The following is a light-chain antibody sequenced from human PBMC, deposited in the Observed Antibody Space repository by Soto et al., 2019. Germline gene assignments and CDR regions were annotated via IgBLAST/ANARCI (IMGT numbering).Light chain of an antibody. CDR2: DVT. CDR1: SSDVGGYNY. V-gene: IGLV2-14*03. J-gene: IGLJ1*01. Sequence: QSVRTQPASVSGSPGQSITISCTGTSSDVGGYNYVSWYQHYPGKAPKLMIYDVTKRPSGVSNRFSGSKSGNTASLTISGLQAEDEADYYCSSYTSSTTPYVFGTGTKVTVL. CDR3: SSYTSSTTPYV.